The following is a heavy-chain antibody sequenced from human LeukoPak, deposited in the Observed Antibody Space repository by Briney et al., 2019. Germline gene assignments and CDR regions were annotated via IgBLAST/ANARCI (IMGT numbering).Heavy chain of an antibody. CDR1: GGSVSSGSYY. J-gene: IGHJ6*02. CDR2: IYYSGST. D-gene: IGHD1-26*01. V-gene: IGHV4-61*01. CDR3: ARDSGSYYYYYGMDV. Sequence: SETLSLTRTVSGGSVSSGSYYWSWIRQPPGKGLEWIGYIYYSGSTNYNPSLKSRVTISVDTSKNQFSLKLSSVTAADTAVYYCARDSGSYYYYYGMDVWGQGTTVTVSS.